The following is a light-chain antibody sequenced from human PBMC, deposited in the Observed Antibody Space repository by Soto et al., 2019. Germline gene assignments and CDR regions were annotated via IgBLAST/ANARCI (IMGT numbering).Light chain of an antibody. CDR1: QSVTTY. Sequence: EIVLTQSPATLSLSPGERATLSCRASQSVTTYLTWYQQKPGQAPRLLIYDASNRATDIPARFSGSGSGTDFTLTISSLEPEDFAVYYCQQSYNTPWTFGQGTKVEIK. CDR2: DAS. J-gene: IGKJ1*01. CDR3: QQSYNTPWT. V-gene: IGKV3-11*01.